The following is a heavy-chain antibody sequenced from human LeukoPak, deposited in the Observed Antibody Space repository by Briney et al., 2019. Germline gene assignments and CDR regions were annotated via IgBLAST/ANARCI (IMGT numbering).Heavy chain of an antibody. CDR1: GGSISSGRYY. V-gene: IGHV4-61*02. Sequence: PSQTLSLTCTVSGGSISSGRYYWSWIRQPAGKGLEWIGRIYTSGSTNYNPSLKSRVTISVDTSKNQFSLKLSSVTAADTAVYYCAREVDYSPPDQFEWFDPWGQGTLVTVSS. CDR3: AREVDYSPPDQFEWFDP. J-gene: IGHJ5*02. D-gene: IGHD2-15*01. CDR2: IYTSGST.